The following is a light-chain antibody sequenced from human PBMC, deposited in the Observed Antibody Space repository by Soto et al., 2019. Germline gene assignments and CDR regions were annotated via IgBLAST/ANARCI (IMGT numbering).Light chain of an antibody. J-gene: IGLJ2*01. CDR3: CSYAGRATYV. CDR1: GGDVGGYNL. Sequence: QSVLTQPASVSGSPGQSITISCAGTGGDVGGYNLVSWYQQYPGKAPKLIIFEVFKRPSGVSHRFSGSKSGNTASLTISGLQAEDEANYYCCSYAGRATYVFGGGTKVTVL. CDR2: EVF. V-gene: IGLV2-23*02.